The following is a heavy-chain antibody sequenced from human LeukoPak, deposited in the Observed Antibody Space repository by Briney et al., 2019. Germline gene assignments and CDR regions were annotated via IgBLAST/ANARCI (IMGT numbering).Heavy chain of an antibody. V-gene: IGHV1-2*02. CDR1: GYTFTGYY. CDR2: ITLKSGGT. J-gene: IGHJ5*02. Sequence: GASVKVSCKASGYTFTGYYMHRVRQAPGRGLEWMGGITLKSGGTNYAQKYQGRVTMTRDMSIHTAYMELSRLRSDDTAVYYCAREEYGFDPWGQGTLVTVSS. D-gene: IGHD2-2*01. CDR3: AREEYGFDP.